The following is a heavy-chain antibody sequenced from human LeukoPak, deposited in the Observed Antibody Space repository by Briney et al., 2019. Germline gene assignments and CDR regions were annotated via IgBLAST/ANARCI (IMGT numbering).Heavy chain of an antibody. Sequence: PSETLSLTCAVYGGSFSGYYWGWIRQPPGKGLEWIGSIYYSGSTYYNPSLKSRVTISVDTSKNQFSLKLSSVTAADTAVYYCARHKRGQIAARPPKYYYYGMDVWGQGTTVTVSS. V-gene: IGHV4-39*01. J-gene: IGHJ6*02. CDR2: IYYSGST. CDR1: GGSFSGYY. D-gene: IGHD6-6*01. CDR3: ARHKRGQIAARPPKYYYYGMDV.